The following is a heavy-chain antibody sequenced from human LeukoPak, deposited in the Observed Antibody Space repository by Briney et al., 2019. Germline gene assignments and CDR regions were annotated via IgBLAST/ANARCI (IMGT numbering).Heavy chain of an antibody. J-gene: IGHJ5*02. CDR1: SDSIGGYY. CDR3: ARTGSPYSGSYLNWFDP. CDR2: THSSGST. D-gene: IGHD1-26*01. Sequence: SETLSLTCTVSSDSIGGYYWSWIRQPPGKRLEWLGYTHSSGSTNYNPSLESRITISIDKSKNQFFLRLNSVTAADTAMYYCARTGSPYSGSYLNWFDPWGQGTLVTVSS. V-gene: IGHV4-59*01.